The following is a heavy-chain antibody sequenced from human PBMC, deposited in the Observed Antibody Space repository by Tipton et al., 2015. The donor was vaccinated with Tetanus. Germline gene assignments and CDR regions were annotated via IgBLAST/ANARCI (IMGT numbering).Heavy chain of an antibody. CDR1: GDSISSFH. Sequence: TLSLTCTVSGDSISSFHWSWIRQPPGKGLEWIGYIYNIGTTKYNPSLKSRVTISVDASKNQFSLELTSVTAADTAVYYCARHAGAGATIWGTDYWGQGTLVTVSS. J-gene: IGHJ4*02. CDR3: ARHAGAGATIWGTDY. CDR2: IYNIGTT. V-gene: IGHV4-59*08. D-gene: IGHD3-9*01.